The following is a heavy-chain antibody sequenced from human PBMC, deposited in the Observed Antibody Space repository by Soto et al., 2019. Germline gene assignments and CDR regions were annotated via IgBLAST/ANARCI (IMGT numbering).Heavy chain of an antibody. J-gene: IGHJ6*02. Sequence: GESLKISCKGSGYSFTSYWIGWVRQMPGKGLEWMGIIYPGDSDTRYSPSFQGQITISADKSISTAYLQWSSLKASDTAMYYCARHGATYYDILIGYPTPYYYYGMDVWGQGTTVTVSS. V-gene: IGHV5-51*01. CDR3: ARHGATYYDILIGYPTPYYYYGMDV. D-gene: IGHD3-9*01. CDR2: IYPGDSDT. CDR1: GYSFTSYW.